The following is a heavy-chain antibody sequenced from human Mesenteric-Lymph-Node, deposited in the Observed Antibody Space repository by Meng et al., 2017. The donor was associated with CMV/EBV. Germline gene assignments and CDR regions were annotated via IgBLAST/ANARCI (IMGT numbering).Heavy chain of an antibody. CDR2: MNPNSGNT. Sequence: ASVKVSCKASGYTFTSYDINWVRQATGQGLEWMGWMNPNSGNTGYAQKFQGRVTMTRNTSISTAYMELSSLRSEDTAVYYCARSRVRGVITSNWFDPWGQGTLVTVSS. J-gene: IGHJ5*02. CDR1: GYTFTSYD. D-gene: IGHD3-10*01. CDR3: ARSRVRGVITSNWFDP. V-gene: IGHV1-8*01.